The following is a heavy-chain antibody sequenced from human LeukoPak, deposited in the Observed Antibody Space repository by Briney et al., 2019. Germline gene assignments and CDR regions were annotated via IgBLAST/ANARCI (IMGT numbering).Heavy chain of an antibody. Sequence: SETLSLTCTVSGGSISSYYWSWIRQPPGKGLEWIGYIYYSGSTNYNPSLKSRVTISVDTSKNQFSLKLSSVTAADTAVYYCARFGPPPYSRMDAFDIWGQGTMVTVSS. CDR3: ARFGPPPYSRMDAFDI. D-gene: IGHD6-13*01. J-gene: IGHJ3*02. CDR2: IYYSGST. V-gene: IGHV4-59*01. CDR1: GGSISSYY.